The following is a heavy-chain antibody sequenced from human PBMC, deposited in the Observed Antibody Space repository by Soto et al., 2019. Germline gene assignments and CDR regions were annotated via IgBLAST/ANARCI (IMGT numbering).Heavy chain of an antibody. CDR2: VSGSGGST. D-gene: IGHD1-20*01. CDR3: AKPPDYNWNDY. J-gene: IGHJ4*02. Sequence: GRPLRLSCAAAGFTFSSYAMSCVRQAPGKGLEWISAVSGSGGSTYYADSVKGRFTISRDNSKDTLYLQMNNLRAEDTAVYYCAKPPDYNWNDYWGQGTLVTVSS. V-gene: IGHV3-23*01. CDR1: GFTFSSYA.